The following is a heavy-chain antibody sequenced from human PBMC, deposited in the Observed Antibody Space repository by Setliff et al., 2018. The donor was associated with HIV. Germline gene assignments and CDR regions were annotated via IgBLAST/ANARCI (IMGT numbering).Heavy chain of an antibody. D-gene: IGHD3-3*01. Sequence: PSETLSLTCAVSGGSISSGNWLNWVRQPPGKGLEWIGEVYHSGSANYNPSLKSRVTISVDKSKNQFSLKLSSVTAADTAVYYCARGDNFWSGYNFWGQGTMVTVS. J-gene: IGHJ3*01. CDR3: ARGDNFWSGYNF. V-gene: IGHV4-4*02. CDR2: VYHSGSA. CDR1: GGSISSGNW.